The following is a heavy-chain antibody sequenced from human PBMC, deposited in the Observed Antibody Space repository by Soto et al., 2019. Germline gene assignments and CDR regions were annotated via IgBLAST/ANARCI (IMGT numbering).Heavy chain of an antibody. V-gene: IGHV4-31*03. J-gene: IGHJ4*02. CDR1: GASISSGGYY. CDR3: ARALATRPTGDLYYFDS. D-gene: IGHD6-6*01. Sequence: SETLSLTCSVSGASISSGGYYWSWIRQHPGKGLEWIGYMYYSGSTYYNASLKSRVTMSVDASKKQFSLELRSVTAADTAVYYCARALATRPTGDLYYFDSWGQGILVTVSS. CDR2: MYYSGST.